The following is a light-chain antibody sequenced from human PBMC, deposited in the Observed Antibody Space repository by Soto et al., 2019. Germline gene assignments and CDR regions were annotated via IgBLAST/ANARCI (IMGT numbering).Light chain of an antibody. Sequence: QPVLTQPPSVSGAPGQRVTISCTGSSSNIVAGYDVHWYQQLPGTAPKLLIYGNSHRPSGVPDRFSGSKSGTSASLAITGLQAEDEADYYCQSYDSSQSGYVFGTGTKVTVL. CDR3: QSYDSSQSGYV. J-gene: IGLJ1*01. V-gene: IGLV1-40*01. CDR2: GNS. CDR1: SSNIVAGYD.